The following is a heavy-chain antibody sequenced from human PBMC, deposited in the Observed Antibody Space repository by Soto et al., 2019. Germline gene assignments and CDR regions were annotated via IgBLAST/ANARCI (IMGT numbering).Heavy chain of an antibody. D-gene: IGHD6-13*01. CDR2: IYYSGTT. V-gene: IGHV4-39*01. Sequence: QLQLQESGPGLVKPSETLSLTCTVSGGFFTSGNYYWGWIRQPPGKGLEWIGSIYYSGTTYYNPSLGCRVAMSVDTSRYQFSLKLIYVGAADTAVYYCARVDVLTIAATATRDDYYGMDVWGQGTTVTVSS. CDR1: GGFFTSGNYY. CDR3: ARVDVLTIAATATRDDYYGMDV. J-gene: IGHJ6*02.